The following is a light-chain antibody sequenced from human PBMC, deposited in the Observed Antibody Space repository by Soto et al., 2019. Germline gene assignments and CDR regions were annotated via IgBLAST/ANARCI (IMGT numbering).Light chain of an antibody. CDR2: DAS. CDR1: QSISTW. V-gene: IGKV1-5*01. CDR3: QQYYSFPWT. Sequence: DIQLTQSPSTLSASLGDRVSISCRASQSISTWLAWYQQKPGKAPKVLIYDASSLEGGVPSRFSGSGSGTEFTLTINSLQADDLATYYCQQYYSFPWTFGQGTKVDIK. J-gene: IGKJ1*01.